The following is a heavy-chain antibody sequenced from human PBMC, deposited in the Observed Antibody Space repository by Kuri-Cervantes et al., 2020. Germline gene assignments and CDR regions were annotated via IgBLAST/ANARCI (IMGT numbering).Heavy chain of an antibody. CDR3: ARSGGSSSLSRSQYYYYYMDV. D-gene: IGHD6-6*01. J-gene: IGHJ6*03. V-gene: IGHV4-34*01. CDR1: GGSFSGYY. Sequence: GSLRLSCAVYGGSFSGYYWSWIRQPPGKGLEWIGEINHSGSTNYNPSLKSRVTISVDTSKNQFSLKLSSVTAADTAVYYCARSGGSSSLSRSQYYYYYMDVWGKGTTVTVSS. CDR2: INHSGST.